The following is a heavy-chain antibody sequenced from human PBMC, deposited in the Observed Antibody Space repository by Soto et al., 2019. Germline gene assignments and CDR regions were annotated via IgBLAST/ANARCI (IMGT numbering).Heavy chain of an antibody. D-gene: IGHD4-17*01. CDR2: VLQTGTST. CDR3: AKDFTPDGYWDFDY. CDR1: GFSFSTYT. V-gene: IGHV3-23*01. J-gene: IGHJ4*02. Sequence: GGSLRLSCEASGFSFSTYTMSWVRQSPGKGLEWVSAVLQTGTSTYYADSVKGRFTISRDNSKNTLYLQMNNLRAEDTAVYYCAKDFTPDGYWDFDYWGQGTLATVCS.